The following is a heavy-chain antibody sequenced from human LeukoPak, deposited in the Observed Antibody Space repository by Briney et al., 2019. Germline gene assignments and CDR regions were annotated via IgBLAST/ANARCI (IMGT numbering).Heavy chain of an antibody. CDR3: ARSSMAGSHHTYYYYYMDV. CDR1: GGSFIGYY. D-gene: IGHD6-19*01. J-gene: IGHJ6*03. Sequence: SETLSLTCAVYGGSFIGYYWSWIRQPPGKGLEWIGEINHSGSTNYNPSLKSRVTISVDTSKNQFSLKLSSVTAADTAVYYCARSSMAGSHHTYYYYYMDVWGKGTTVTVSS. V-gene: IGHV4-34*01. CDR2: INHSGST.